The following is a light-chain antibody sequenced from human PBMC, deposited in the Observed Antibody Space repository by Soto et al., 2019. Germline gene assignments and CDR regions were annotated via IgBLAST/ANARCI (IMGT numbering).Light chain of an antibody. Sequence: QSVLTQPPSVSGAPGQRVTISCTGSSSNIGAGYDVPWYQQLPGTAPKLLIYGNSKRPSGVPDRFSGSKSGTSASLAITGLQAEDEADYYCQSYDSSLREVFGGGTKLTVL. J-gene: IGLJ2*01. CDR2: GNS. CDR1: SSNIGAGYD. V-gene: IGLV1-40*01. CDR3: QSYDSSLREV.